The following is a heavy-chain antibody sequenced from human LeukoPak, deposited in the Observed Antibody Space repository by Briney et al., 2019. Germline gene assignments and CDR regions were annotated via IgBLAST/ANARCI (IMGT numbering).Heavy chain of an antibody. D-gene: IGHD6-19*01. J-gene: IGHJ4*02. CDR1: GYTFTGYY. Sequence: ASVKVSCKASGYTFTGYYMHWVRQAPGQGLKWMGWINPNSGGTNYAQKFQGRVTMTRDTSISTAYMELSRLRCDDTAVYYCARLIGLAGRGFENWGQGTLVTVSS. CDR2: INPNSGGT. CDR3: ARLIGLAGRGFEN. V-gene: IGHV1-2*02.